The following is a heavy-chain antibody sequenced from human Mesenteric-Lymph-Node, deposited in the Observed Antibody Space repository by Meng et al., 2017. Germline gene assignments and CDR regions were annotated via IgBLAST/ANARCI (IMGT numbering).Heavy chain of an antibody. D-gene: IGHD3-10*01. CDR2: FSGSGINTT. CDR1: GFSFSNYA. V-gene: IGHV3-23*01. J-gene: IGHJ4*02. CDR3: ARAQTMVRGVILYYFDY. Sequence: GESLKISCAASGFSFSNYAMSWVRQTPGKGLEWVAVFSGSGINTTYHAASLKGRFTISRDNSKNTLYLQMNSLRAEDTAVYYCARAQTMVRGVILYYFDYWGQGTLVTVSS.